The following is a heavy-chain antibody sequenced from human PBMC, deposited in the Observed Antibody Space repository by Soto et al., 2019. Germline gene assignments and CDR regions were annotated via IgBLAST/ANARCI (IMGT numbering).Heavy chain of an antibody. V-gene: IGHV1-2*04. CDR2: INPNSGGT. CDR3: ARGGRPSTSQPTLVFDY. J-gene: IGHJ4*02. D-gene: IGHD2-2*01. Sequence: QVQLVQSGAEVKKPGASVKVSCKASGYTFTGYYMHWVRQAPGQGLEWMGWINPNSGGTNYAQKFQGWVTMTRDTSLSTAYMELSRLRSDDTAVYYCARGGRPSTSQPTLVFDYWGQGNLVTVSS. CDR1: GYTFTGYY.